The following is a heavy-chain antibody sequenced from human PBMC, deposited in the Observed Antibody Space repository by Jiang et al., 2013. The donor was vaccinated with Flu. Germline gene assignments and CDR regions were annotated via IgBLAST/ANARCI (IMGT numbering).Heavy chain of an antibody. CDR1: GGSISSHHW. V-gene: IGHV4-4*02. J-gene: IGHJ4*02. D-gene: IGHD4-17*01. CDR3: ARDPAHDYGALFDH. CDR2: IYHSGST. Sequence: GPGLVKPSGTLSLTCAVSGGSISSHHWWSWVRQPPGKGLEWIGEIYHSGSTNYNPSLKSRVTISVDKSKNQISLKLNSLTAADTAVYYCARDPAHDYGALFDHWGQGTLVTVSS.